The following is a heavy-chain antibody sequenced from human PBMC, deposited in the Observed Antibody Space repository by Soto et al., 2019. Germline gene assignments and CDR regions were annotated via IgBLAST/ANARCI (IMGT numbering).Heavy chain of an antibody. J-gene: IGHJ3*02. CDR2: IGAYKGNK. V-gene: IGHV1-18*04. CDR3: ASFGYDSSGTDDAFDS. Sequence: ASEEVSCKASGYTLPNYDISGVLQAPGQGLEWEGWIGAYKGNKNYVQKLQGRVTMPTDTSKSTAYMELRSLRSDDTAVYYFASFGYDSSGTDDAFDSWGQGTMVTVAS. CDR1: GYTLPNYD. D-gene: IGHD3-22*01.